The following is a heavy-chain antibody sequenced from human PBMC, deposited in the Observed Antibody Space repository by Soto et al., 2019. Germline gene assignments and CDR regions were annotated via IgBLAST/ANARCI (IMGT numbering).Heavy chain of an antibody. J-gene: IGHJ6*02. D-gene: IGHD3-10*01. CDR2: INPGDSDT. CDR3: ARHRAYYGLAV. V-gene: IGHV5-51*01. Sequence: GESLKISCKGAGYRFTSHWIDWVRQMPGKGLEWMGTINPGDSDTKYNPSFQGQVTISADKSITTAYLQWSSLKASDTAIYYCARHRAYYGLAVWGQGTTVTVSS. CDR1: GYRFTSHW.